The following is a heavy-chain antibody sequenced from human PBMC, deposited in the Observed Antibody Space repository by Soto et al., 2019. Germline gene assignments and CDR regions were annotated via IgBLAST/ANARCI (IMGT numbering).Heavy chain of an antibody. CDR1: GYTFTNYD. CDR3: ARGPMSCTSSSCPYFFDY. Sequence: QVQLVQSGAEVKKPGASVKVSCKASGYTFTNYDINWVRQATGHGLEWMGWMNPNSGNTGYAQKLQGRVTMTRNTSMSTASMELSSLRSEDTAVYYCARGPMSCTSSSCPYFFDYWDQGTLVTVSS. V-gene: IGHV1-8*01. J-gene: IGHJ4*02. D-gene: IGHD2-2*01. CDR2: MNPNSGNT.